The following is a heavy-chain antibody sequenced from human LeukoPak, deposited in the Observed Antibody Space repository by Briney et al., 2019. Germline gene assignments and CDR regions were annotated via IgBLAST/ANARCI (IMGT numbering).Heavy chain of an antibody. J-gene: IGHJ4*02. CDR1: GFTFDDYG. D-gene: IGHD3-22*01. CDR2: INWNGGST. CDR3: ATNYYDSSGPPHY. V-gene: IGHV3-20*04. Sequence: GGSLRLSCAASGFTFDDYGMSWVRQAPGKGLEWVSGINWNGGSTGYADSVKGRFTIPRDNAKNSLYLQMNSLRAEDTAVYYCATNYYDSSGPPHYWGQGTLVTVSS.